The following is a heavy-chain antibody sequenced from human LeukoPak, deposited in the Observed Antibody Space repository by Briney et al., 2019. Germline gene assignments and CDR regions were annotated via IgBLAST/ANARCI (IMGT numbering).Heavy chain of an antibody. V-gene: IGHV3-21*01. CDR2: ISSSSYI. J-gene: IGHJ4*02. D-gene: IGHD6-6*01. CDR1: GFTFSSYT. Sequence: GGSLRLSCAASGFTFSSYTMNWVRQAPGKGLEWVSCISSSSYINYTDSVKGRFTISRDNAKNSLYLLMNSLRAEDTAVYYCARENVYSSSPFDYWGQGTLVTVSS. CDR3: ARENVYSSSPFDY.